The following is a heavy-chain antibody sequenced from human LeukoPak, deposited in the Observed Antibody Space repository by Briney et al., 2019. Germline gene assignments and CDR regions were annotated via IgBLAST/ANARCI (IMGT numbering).Heavy chain of an antibody. CDR3: ARGANYYDFWSGYYDFDV. CDR2: IDHSGNT. Sequence: SETLSLTCTVSNGSISGNGYYWGRLRQPPGKDLEWIGSIDHSGNTYYNPSLKSRVTISVDTSKNQFSLKLSSVTAADTAVYYCARGANYYDFWSGYYDFDVWGKGTTVTVSS. J-gene: IGHJ6*04. V-gene: IGHV4-39*07. CDR1: NGSISGNGYY. D-gene: IGHD3-3*01.